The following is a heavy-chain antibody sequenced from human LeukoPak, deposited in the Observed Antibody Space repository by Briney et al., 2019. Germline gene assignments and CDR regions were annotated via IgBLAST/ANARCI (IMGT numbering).Heavy chain of an antibody. J-gene: IGHJ5*02. V-gene: IGHV4-39*01. Sequence: SETLSLTCTVSGASISSSSYNWGWIRRPPGKALEWIGSVYYSGGTYYNPSLKSRVTISVDTSKNQFSLNLNSVTAADTAVYYCARRPSGSYDGKHWFDPWGQGTLVTVSS. CDR2: VYYSGGT. CDR1: GASISSSSYN. D-gene: IGHD1-26*01. CDR3: ARRPSGSYDGKHWFDP.